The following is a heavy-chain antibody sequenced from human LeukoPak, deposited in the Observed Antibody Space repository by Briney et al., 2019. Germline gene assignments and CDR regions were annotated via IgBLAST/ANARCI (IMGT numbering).Heavy chain of an antibody. CDR2: MSSDASSE. J-gene: IGHJ4*02. D-gene: IGHD6-13*01. CDR3: ARKKMAAAGKEAFDY. V-gene: IGHV3-30*04. CDR1: GFTFNIYS. Sequence: PGGSLRLSCAASGFTFNIYSMYWVRQAPGKGLEWVASMSSDASSEYYADSVKGRFTISRDNSKNMLYLQINSLRAEDTAVYHCARKKMAAAGKEAFDYWGQGTLVTVSS.